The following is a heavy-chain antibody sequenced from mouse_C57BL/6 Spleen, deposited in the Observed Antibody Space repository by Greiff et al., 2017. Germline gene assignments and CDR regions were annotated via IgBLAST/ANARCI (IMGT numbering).Heavy chain of an antibody. CDR3: ARGDYYGSSYHFDV. Sequence: QVQLQQPGAELVMPGASVKLSCKASGYTFTSYWMHWVKQRPGQGLEWIGEIDPSDSYTNYNQKVKGKSTLTVDKSSSTAYMQLSSLTSEDSAVYYCARGDYYGSSYHFDVWGTGTTVTVSS. D-gene: IGHD1-1*01. V-gene: IGHV1-69*01. J-gene: IGHJ1*03. CDR2: IDPSDSYT. CDR1: GYTFTSYW.